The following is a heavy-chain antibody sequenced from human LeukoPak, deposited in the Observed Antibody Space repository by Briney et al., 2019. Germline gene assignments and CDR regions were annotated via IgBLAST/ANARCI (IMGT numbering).Heavy chain of an antibody. Sequence: ASVKVSCKASGYTFTSYAMNWVRQAPGQGLEWMGWINTNTGNPTYAQGFTGRFVFSLDTSVSTAYLQISSLKAEDTAVYYCARVSWQWLPKGYFQHWGQGTLVTVSS. CDR2: INTNTGNP. D-gene: IGHD6-19*01. CDR1: GYTFTSYA. CDR3: ARVSWQWLPKGYFQH. J-gene: IGHJ1*01. V-gene: IGHV7-4-1*02.